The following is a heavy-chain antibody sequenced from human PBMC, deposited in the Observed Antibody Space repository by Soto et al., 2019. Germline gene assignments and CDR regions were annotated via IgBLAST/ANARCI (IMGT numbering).Heavy chain of an antibody. CDR1: GYTLTSYG. Sequence: QVQLVQSGAEVKKPGASVKVSCKTSGYTLTSYGISWVRQAPGQGLEWMGWISAYNGNTNYAQNHQGRLTMTTDTSTSIAYMELRSLRSDDTAVYYCARDNSGDFWSGYPHYYFDYWGQGTLVTVSS. CDR3: ARDNSGDFWSGYPHYYFDY. J-gene: IGHJ4*02. V-gene: IGHV1-18*01. CDR2: ISAYNGNT. D-gene: IGHD3-3*01.